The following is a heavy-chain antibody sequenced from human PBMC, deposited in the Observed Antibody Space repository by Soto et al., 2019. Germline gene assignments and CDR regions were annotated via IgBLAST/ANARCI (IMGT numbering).Heavy chain of an antibody. J-gene: IGHJ5*02. CDR2: IYHSGST. CDR1: GGSISSGGYS. V-gene: IGHV4-30-2*01. CDR3: ARGKEYCSGGSCPRWFDP. D-gene: IGHD2-15*01. Sequence: SETLSLTCAVSGGSISSGGYSWSWIRQPPGKGLEWIGYIYHSGSTYYNPSLKSRVTISVDRSKNQFSLKLSSVTAADTAVYYCARGKEYCSGGSCPRWFDPWGQGTLVTVSS.